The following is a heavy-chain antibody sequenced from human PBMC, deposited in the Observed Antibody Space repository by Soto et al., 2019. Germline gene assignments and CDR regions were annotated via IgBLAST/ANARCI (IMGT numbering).Heavy chain of an antibody. Sequence: GGSLRLSCAASGFTFSSYWMHWVRQVPGKGLLWVSRIDEYGSTINYADSVKGRFTISRDNAKNTLYLEMNSLRAEDTALYYCTRDIGGKGAYWGQGILVTVSS. D-gene: IGHD3-10*01. CDR3: TRDIGGKGAY. V-gene: IGHV3-74*01. CDR1: GFTFSSYW. J-gene: IGHJ4*02. CDR2: IDEYGSTI.